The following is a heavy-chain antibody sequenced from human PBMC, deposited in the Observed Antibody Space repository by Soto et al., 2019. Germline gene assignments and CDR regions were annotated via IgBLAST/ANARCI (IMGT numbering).Heavy chain of an antibody. J-gene: IGHJ4*02. CDR3: AHRMSVVRGFPSFDY. D-gene: IGHD3-10*01. CDR1: GFSLSTSEEA. CDR2: IYWDDDK. V-gene: IGHV2-5*02. Sequence: QITLKESGPTLVKPAQTLTLTCTFSGFSLSTSEEAVGWVRQPPGEALEWLAVIYWDDDKRYCPSLKNRLNITKDSSKNQVILTMANLDPVDTATYFCAHRMSVVRGFPSFDYWGPGVPVTVSS.